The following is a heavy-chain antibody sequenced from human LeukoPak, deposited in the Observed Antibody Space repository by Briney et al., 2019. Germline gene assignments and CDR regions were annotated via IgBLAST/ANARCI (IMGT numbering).Heavy chain of an antibody. CDR3: ASDSSGYFDALDI. D-gene: IGHD3-22*01. Sequence: SETLSLTCTVSGGSISSHYWSWIRQPPGKGLEWIGYIYYSGSTNYNPSLKSRVTISVDTSKNQFSLKLSSVTAADTAVYYCASDSSGYFDALDIWGQGTMVTVSS. V-gene: IGHV4-59*11. CDR1: GGSISSHY. J-gene: IGHJ3*02. CDR2: IYYSGST.